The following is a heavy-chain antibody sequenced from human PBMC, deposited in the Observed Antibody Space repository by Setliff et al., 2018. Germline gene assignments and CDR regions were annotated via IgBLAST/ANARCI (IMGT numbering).Heavy chain of an antibody. Sequence: ASVKVSCKTSGYSFINYGLSWMRQAPGQGLEWVGWISGYNGSTDYAQNLQGRVTMTIDTSTSTAYMELRSLRSDDTAVYYCARVPRLEWLLPTFDSWGQGTLVTVSS. V-gene: IGHV1-18*01. CDR3: ARVPRLEWLLPTFDS. CDR1: GYSFINYG. CDR2: ISGYNGST. D-gene: IGHD3-3*01. J-gene: IGHJ4*02.